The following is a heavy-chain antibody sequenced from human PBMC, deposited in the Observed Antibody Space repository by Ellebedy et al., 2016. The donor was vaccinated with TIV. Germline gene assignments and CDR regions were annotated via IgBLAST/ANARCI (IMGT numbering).Heavy chain of an antibody. D-gene: IGHD2-2*01. V-gene: IGHV3-21*01. CDR2: FSGGSGYK. CDR3: ARTGGVPAAMGNWFDR. J-gene: IGHJ5*02. Sequence: PGGSLRLSCTASGFTFITYTMNWLRQAPAKGLEWVSSFSGGSGYKYYADSVKGRFTISRDNAKNSLYLQMNSLTAEDTAVYYCARTGGVPAAMGNWFDRWGQGTLVTVSS. CDR1: GFTFITYT.